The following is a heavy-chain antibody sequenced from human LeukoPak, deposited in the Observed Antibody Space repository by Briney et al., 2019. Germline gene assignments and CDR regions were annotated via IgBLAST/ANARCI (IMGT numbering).Heavy chain of an antibody. V-gene: IGHV3-48*02. CDR1: GFTFSRYW. Sequence: PGGSLRLSCVGSGFTFSRYWLNWVRQAPGKGLEWISYISSSSNSIYYADSVRGRFTISRDNAQNSLYLQMNSLRDEDTAVYYCARGPSGSYIDAFDIWGQGTMVTVSS. J-gene: IGHJ3*02. CDR3: ARGPSGSYIDAFDI. CDR2: ISSSSNSI. D-gene: IGHD1-26*01.